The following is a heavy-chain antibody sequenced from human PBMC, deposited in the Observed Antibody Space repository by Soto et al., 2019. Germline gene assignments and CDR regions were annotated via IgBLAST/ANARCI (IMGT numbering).Heavy chain of an antibody. Sequence: GGSLRLSCAASGFTFSSYAMSWVRQAPGKGLEWVSAISGSGGGTYYADSVKGRFTISRDNSKNTLYLQMNSLRAEDTAVYYCAKGGRGIAAARTPFDYWGQGTLVTVSS. J-gene: IGHJ4*02. CDR1: GFTFSSYA. CDR2: ISGSGGGT. D-gene: IGHD6-13*01. CDR3: AKGGRGIAAARTPFDY. V-gene: IGHV3-23*01.